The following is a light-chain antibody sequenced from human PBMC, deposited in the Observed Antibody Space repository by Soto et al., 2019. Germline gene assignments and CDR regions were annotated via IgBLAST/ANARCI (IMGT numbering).Light chain of an antibody. CDR2: QVA. V-gene: IGKV2-24*01. CDR3: LQATQSPWT. CDR1: QNLVHYYGYTY. Sequence: DIVMTQTPLSPPATLGQAASISCRSSQNLVHYYGYTYLSWVQQRPGQPPRLLSYQVADQCSGVPDRIGGSAAGADFTLTSSRVEAEDAGVYYCLQATQSPWTFGQGTKVEIK. J-gene: IGKJ1*01.